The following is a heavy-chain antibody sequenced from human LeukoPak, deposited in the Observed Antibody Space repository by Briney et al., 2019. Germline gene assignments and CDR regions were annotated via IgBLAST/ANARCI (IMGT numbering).Heavy chain of an antibody. CDR1: GYTLTELS. CDR3: ATSFFDSSAYLPKAFDP. CDR2: FDPEDGET. J-gene: IGHJ5*02. V-gene: IGHV1-24*01. D-gene: IGHD3-22*01. Sequence: ASVKVSCKVSGYTLTELSMHWVRQAPGKGLEWMGGFDPEDGETIYAQKFQGRVTMTEDTSTDTASMELSSLRSEDTAVYYCATSFFDSSAYLPKAFDPWGQGTLVTVSS.